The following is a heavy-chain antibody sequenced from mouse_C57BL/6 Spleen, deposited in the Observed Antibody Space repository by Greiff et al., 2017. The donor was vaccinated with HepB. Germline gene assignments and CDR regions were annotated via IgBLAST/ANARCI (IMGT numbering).Heavy chain of an antibody. V-gene: IGHV10-1*01. CDR3: VRQDYGSSYLDY. J-gene: IGHJ2*01. CDR1: GFSFNTYA. CDR2: IRSKSNNYAT. Sequence: GGGLVQPKGSLKLSCAASGFSFNTYAMNWVRQAPGKGLEWVARIRSKSNNYATYYADSVKDRFTISRDDSESMLYLQMNNLKTEDTAMYYCVRQDYGSSYLDYWGQGTTLTVSS. D-gene: IGHD1-1*01.